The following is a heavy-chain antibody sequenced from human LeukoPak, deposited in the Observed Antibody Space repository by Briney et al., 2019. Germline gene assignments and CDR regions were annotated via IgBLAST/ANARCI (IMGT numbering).Heavy chain of an antibody. CDR2: IHWTGGST. V-gene: IGHV3-20*04. Sequence: GGSLRLSCAASGFIFDDHAMSWVRQSPGKGLEWVSGIHWTGGSTGYADSVKGRFTISRDSAKNSLYLQMNNLRAEDTALYYCARGEYNYAFDYWGQGSLVTVSS. CDR1: GFIFDDHA. D-gene: IGHD5-18*01. J-gene: IGHJ4*02. CDR3: ARGEYNYAFDY.